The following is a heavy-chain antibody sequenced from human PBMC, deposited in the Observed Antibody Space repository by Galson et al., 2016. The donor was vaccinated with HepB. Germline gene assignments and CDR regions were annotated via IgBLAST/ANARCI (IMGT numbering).Heavy chain of an antibody. J-gene: IGHJ6*02. D-gene: IGHD6-6*01. V-gene: IGHV3-23*01. CDR3: AKIFGISSSRSYGMDV. Sequence: SLTLSCAASTFTFSNYGMRWVRQAPGKGLEWVSSITSSGGSTYYADSVKGRFTISRDNSKNTLYLQMNSLRAEDTAVYYCAKIFGISSSRSYGMDVWGQGTTVTVSS. CDR1: TFTFSNYG. CDR2: ITSSGGST.